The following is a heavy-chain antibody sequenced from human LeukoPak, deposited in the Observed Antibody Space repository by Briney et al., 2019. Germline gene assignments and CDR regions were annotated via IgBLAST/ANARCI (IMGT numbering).Heavy chain of an antibody. CDR3: ARVRDRSGYFYDFDY. J-gene: IGHJ4*02. CDR2: IHYSGST. V-gene: IGHV4-59*01. D-gene: IGHD3-22*01. Sequence: SGTLSLTCTVSGGSINSYYWSWIRQPPGTGLEWIGYIHYSGSTNYNPSLKSRVTISVDTSKNQSSLKLSSVTAADTAVYYCARVRDRSGYFYDFDYWGQGTLVTVSS. CDR1: GGSINSYY.